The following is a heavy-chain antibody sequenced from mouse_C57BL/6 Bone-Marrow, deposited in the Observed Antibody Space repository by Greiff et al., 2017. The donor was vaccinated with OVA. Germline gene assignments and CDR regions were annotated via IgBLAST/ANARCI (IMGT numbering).Heavy chain of an antibody. J-gene: IGHJ3*01. V-gene: IGHV10-1*01. CDR1: GFSFNTYA. D-gene: IGHD1-1*01. CDR2: IRSKSNNYAT. Sequence: GGGLVQPKGSLTLSCAASGFSFNTYAMNWVRQAPGKGLEWVARIRSKSNNYATYYADSVKDRFTISRDDSESMLYLQMNNLKTEDTAMYYCVRPSSYYGIPFAYWGQGTLVTVSA. CDR3: VRPSSYYGIPFAY.